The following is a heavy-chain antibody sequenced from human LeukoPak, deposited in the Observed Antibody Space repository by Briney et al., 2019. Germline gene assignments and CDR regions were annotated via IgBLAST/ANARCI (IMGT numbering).Heavy chain of an antibody. CDR1: GFTFSSYS. Sequence: GGSLRLSCAASGFTFSSYSMNWVRQAPGKGLEWVSSISSSGSYIYYADSVKGRFTISRDNAKNSLYLQMNSLRAEDTAVYHCASRSSDYWGQGTLVTVSS. CDR3: ASRSSDY. CDR2: ISSSGSYI. V-gene: IGHV3-21*01. J-gene: IGHJ4*02. D-gene: IGHD6-13*01.